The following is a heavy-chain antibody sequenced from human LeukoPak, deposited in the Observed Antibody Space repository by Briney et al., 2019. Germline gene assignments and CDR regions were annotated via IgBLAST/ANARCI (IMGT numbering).Heavy chain of an antibody. CDR3: ASDSRAVAGFDP. D-gene: IGHD6-19*01. CDR2: IYHSGST. J-gene: IGHJ5*02. CDR1: GYSISSGYY. V-gene: IGHV4-38-2*02. Sequence: SETLSLTCTVSGYSISSGYYWGWIRQPPGKGLEWIGSIYHSGSTYYNPSLKSRVTISVDTSKNQFSLKLSSVTAADTAVYYCASDSRAVAGFDPWGQGTLVTVSS.